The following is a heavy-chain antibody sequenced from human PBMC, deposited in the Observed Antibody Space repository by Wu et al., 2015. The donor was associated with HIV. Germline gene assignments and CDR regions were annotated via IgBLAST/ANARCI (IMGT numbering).Heavy chain of an antibody. D-gene: IGHD6-13*01. Sequence: QVQLVQSGAEVKKPGSSVMVSCKSSGGAFKRESITWVRRAPGQGLEWMGGVIPILRIPTYAQKFQGRLTITADESTAIAYMELSSLRSEDTAVYYCAREIAAASTFDYWGQGRWSPSP. V-gene: IGHV1-69*12. CDR3: AREIAAASTFDY. J-gene: IGHJ4*02. CDR1: GGAFKRES. CDR2: VIPILRIP.